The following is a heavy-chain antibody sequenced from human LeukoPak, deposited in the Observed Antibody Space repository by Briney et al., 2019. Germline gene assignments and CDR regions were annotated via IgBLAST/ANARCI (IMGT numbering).Heavy chain of an antibody. CDR1: GDSISNSGYY. CDR2: IYYSGVT. J-gene: IGHJ4*02. V-gene: IGHV4-39*07. CDR3: ARSVMARGVILSGKVGDFFDC. D-gene: IGHD3-10*01. Sequence: SETLSLTCNVSGDSISNSGYYWAWIRQSPGRGLEWIGTIYYSGVTYYNEPLKSRVAMSIDTSKNQFSLQLNSVTAADTAVFFYARSVMARGVILSGKVGDFFDCWGQGALVTVSS.